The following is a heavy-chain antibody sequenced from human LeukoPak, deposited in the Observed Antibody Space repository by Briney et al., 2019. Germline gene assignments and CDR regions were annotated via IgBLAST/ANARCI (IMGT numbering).Heavy chain of an antibody. CDR2: ISYIGST. CDR1: GGSISTHY. CDR3: ARDQTTVTKGFDI. Sequence: PSETLSLTCTVSGGSISTHYWTWIRQPPGKGLEWIGYISYIGSTNHNPSLKSRVTISVDTSKNRFSLKLSAMTAADTAVYFCARDQTTVTKGFDIWGQGTVVTVSS. J-gene: IGHJ3*02. V-gene: IGHV4-59*11. D-gene: IGHD4-17*01.